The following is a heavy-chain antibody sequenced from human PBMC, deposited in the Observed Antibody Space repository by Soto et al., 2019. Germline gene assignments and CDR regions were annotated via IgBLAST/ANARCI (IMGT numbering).Heavy chain of an antibody. CDR3: TRDAVDGTGYSDL. CDR2: ITATSSFI. J-gene: IGHJ2*01. Sequence: EVQLVESGGGLVKPGGSLRLSCAASGFTFSSHSVNWVRQAPGKGLEWVSCITATSSFIYYADSVKGRVTISRDNAKHARYLQMDSLTVEPNAVYYCTRDAVDGTGYSDLCGRGTLVNISS. D-gene: IGHD6-13*01. V-gene: IGHV3-21*01. CDR1: GFTFSSHS.